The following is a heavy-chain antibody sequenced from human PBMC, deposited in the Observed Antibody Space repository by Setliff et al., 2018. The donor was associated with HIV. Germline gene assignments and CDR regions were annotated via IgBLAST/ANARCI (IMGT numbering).Heavy chain of an antibody. Sequence: LRLSCAASGFIFSNYWMSWVRQAPGKGLEWVANIKQDGSEKNYVDSVKGRFTISRDNANNALYLQVNSLRADDTALYYCARTPAGGQENDYWGQGTLVTVSS. J-gene: IGHJ4*02. V-gene: IGHV3-7*03. CDR1: GFIFSNYW. CDR2: IKQDGSEK. CDR3: ARTPAGGQENDY. D-gene: IGHD2-15*01.